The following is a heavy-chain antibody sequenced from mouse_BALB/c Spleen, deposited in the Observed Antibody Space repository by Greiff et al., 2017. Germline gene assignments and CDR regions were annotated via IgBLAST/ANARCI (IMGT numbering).Heavy chain of an antibody. V-gene: IGHV14-4*02. CDR1: GFNIKDYY. CDR2: IDPENGDT. CDR3: NAMDY. Sequence: VQLKESGAELVRSGASVKLSCTASGFNIKDYYMHWVKQRPEQGLEWIGWIDPENGDTEYAPKFQGKATMTADTSSNTAYLQLSSLTSEYTAVYYCNAMDYWGQGTSVTVSS. J-gene: IGHJ4*01.